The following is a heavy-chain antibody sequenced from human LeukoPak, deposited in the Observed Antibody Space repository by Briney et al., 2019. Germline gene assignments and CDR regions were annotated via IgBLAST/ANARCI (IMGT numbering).Heavy chain of an antibody. J-gene: IGHJ3*02. V-gene: IGHV4-61*02. CDR1: GGSISSGSYY. Sequence: SQTLSLTCTVSGGSISSGSYYWSWIRQPAGKGLEWIGRIYTSGSTNYNPSLKSRVTISVDTSKNQFSLKLSSVTAADTAVYYCARDSNPEAFDIWGQGTMVTVSS. CDR3: ARDSNPEAFDI. CDR2: IYTSGST.